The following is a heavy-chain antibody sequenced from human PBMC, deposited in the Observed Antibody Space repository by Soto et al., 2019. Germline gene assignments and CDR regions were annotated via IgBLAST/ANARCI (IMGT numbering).Heavy chain of an antibody. J-gene: IGHJ3*02. CDR2: ISNSGGSK. Sequence: EVQLLESGGGLVQPGGSLRLSCAASGFTFSSHAMSWVRQTPGKGLEWVSSISNSGGSKYYADSVKGRFTISRDNSKNTVYLQMKSLRAEDTAIYFCAKDLRNYYDSSGYHDAFDIWGQGTMVTVSS. CDR1: GFTFSSHA. D-gene: IGHD3-22*01. V-gene: IGHV3-23*01. CDR3: AKDLRNYYDSSGYHDAFDI.